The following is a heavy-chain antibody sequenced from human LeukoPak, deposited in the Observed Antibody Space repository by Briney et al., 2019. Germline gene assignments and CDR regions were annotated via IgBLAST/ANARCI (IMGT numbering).Heavy chain of an antibody. D-gene: IGHD4-17*01. V-gene: IGHV3-7*04. Sequence: GGSLRLSCAASGFTFSSYLMSWVRQAPGKGLEWVANIKQDGSEKFYVDSVKGRFTISRDNAKNSLYLQMNSLRAEDTAVYYCAREPDYGDYWGQGTLVTVSS. CDR2: IKQDGSEK. CDR3: AREPDYGDY. CDR1: GFTFSSYL. J-gene: IGHJ4*02.